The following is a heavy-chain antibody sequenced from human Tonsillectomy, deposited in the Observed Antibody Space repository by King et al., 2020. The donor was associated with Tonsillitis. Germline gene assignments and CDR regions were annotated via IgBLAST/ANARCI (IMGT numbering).Heavy chain of an antibody. CDR3: VRVHAAPSGDSNSWFDYNWFDP. Sequence: QLQESGPGLVKPSETLSLTCSVSGGSISTYYWSWIRQPPGKGLEWIGYIYYSRSTNYNPSLKSRVTISVDTSKNQFSLKLGSVTAADTAVYYCVRVHAAPSGDSNSWFDYNWFDPWGQGTLVTVSS. CDR1: GGSISTYY. D-gene: IGHD6-13*01. V-gene: IGHV4-59*01. CDR2: IYYSRST. J-gene: IGHJ5*02.